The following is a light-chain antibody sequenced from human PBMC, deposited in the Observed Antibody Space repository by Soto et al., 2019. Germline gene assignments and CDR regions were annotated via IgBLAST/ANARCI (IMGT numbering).Light chain of an antibody. Sequence: QSALTQPASVSGSPGQSITISCTGTNSDVGGYNFVSWYQQHPGKAPKLIIYEVTNRPSGVSNRFSGSRSGNTATLAISGLQPEDEADYYCKSYTSSNTLLFGGGTQLTVL. V-gene: IGLV2-14*03. CDR1: NSDVGGYNF. CDR3: KSYTSSNTLL. J-gene: IGLJ2*01. CDR2: EVT.